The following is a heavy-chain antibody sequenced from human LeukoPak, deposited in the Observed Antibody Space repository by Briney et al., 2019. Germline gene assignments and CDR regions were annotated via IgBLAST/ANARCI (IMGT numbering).Heavy chain of an antibody. CDR3: ARGADFLYYFDY. Sequence: GGSLRLSCAASGFTFSSYAMHWVRQAPGKGLEWVAVISYDGSNKYYADSVKGRLTISRDNSKNTLYLQMNSLRAEDTAVYYCARGADFLYYFDYWGQGTLVTVSS. V-gene: IGHV3-30-3*01. J-gene: IGHJ4*02. D-gene: IGHD3-3*01. CDR2: ISYDGSNK. CDR1: GFTFSSYA.